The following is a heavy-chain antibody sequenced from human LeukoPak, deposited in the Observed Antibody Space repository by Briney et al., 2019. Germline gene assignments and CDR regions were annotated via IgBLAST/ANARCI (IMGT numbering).Heavy chain of an antibody. CDR3: AKDCSSGSCYHENIYYYYGMDV. CDR2: ISGSGGST. D-gene: IGHD2-15*01. CDR1: GFTFSSYA. J-gene: IGHJ6*02. Sequence: GGSLRLSCAASGFTFSSYAMSWVRQAPGKGLEWVSAISGSGGSTYYADSVKGRFTISRDNSKNTLYLQMNSLRAEDTAVYYCAKDCSSGSCYHENIYYYYGMDVWGQGTTVTVSS. V-gene: IGHV3-23*01.